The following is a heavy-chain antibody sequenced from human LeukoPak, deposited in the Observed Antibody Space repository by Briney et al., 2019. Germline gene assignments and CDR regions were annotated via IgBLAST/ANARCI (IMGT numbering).Heavy chain of an antibody. J-gene: IGHJ4*02. CDR2: IFYSGST. CDR3: ATTPALAVAGTLDPKE. D-gene: IGHD6-19*01. Sequence: SETLSLTCTLSGGSISSSSYYWGWIRQSPGKGLEWIGSIFYSGSTYYNPSLKSRVTISIDTSENQFSLKVSSVTAADTAAYYCATTPALAVAGTLDPKEWGQGTLVTISS. CDR1: GGSISSSSYY. V-gene: IGHV4-39*01.